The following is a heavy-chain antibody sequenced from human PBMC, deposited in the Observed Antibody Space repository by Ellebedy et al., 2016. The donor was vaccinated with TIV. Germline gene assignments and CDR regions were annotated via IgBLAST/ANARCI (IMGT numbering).Heavy chain of an antibody. CDR3: ATVPSHMVRALEY. CDR1: GFTFSDYY. D-gene: IGHD3-10*01. Sequence: GESLKISCAASGFTFSDYYMSWIRQAPGKGLEWVSYISSSSSYTNYADSVKGRFTISRDNAKNSLYLQMNSLRAEDTAVYYCATVPSHMVRALEYWGQGTLVTVSS. V-gene: IGHV3-11*05. CDR2: ISSSSSYT. J-gene: IGHJ4*02.